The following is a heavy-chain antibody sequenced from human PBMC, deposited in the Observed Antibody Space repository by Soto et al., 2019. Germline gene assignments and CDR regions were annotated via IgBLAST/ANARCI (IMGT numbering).Heavy chain of an antibody. CDR1: GYTFTGYY. Sequence: ASVKVSCKASGYTFTGYYMHWVRQAPGQGLEWMGWINPNSGGTNYAQKFQGRVTMTRDTSISTAYMELSRLRSDDTAVYYCARARCGGGSCYSHGWFDPWGQGTLVTVSS. J-gene: IGHJ5*02. CDR2: INPNSGGT. V-gene: IGHV1-2*02. CDR3: ARARCGGGSCYSHGWFDP. D-gene: IGHD2-15*01.